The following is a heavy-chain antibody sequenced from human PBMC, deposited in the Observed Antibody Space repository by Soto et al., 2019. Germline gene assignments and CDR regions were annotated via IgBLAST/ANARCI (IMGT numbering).Heavy chain of an antibody. V-gene: IGHV3-23*01. J-gene: IGHJ4*02. Sequence: EVQLLESGGGLVQPGGSLRLSCAASGFTFSNYAMSWVRQAPGQGLEWVSTISGGADSTYYADSVNGRFTISRDNSRNTLYLQMNSLRAEDSAVYYCEKDEGWTNYFDYWGQGTLVTVSS. CDR2: ISGGADST. CDR1: GFTFSNYA. CDR3: EKDEGWTNYFDY.